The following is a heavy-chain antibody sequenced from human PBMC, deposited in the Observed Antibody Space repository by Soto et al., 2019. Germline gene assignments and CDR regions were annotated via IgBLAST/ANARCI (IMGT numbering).Heavy chain of an antibody. CDR1: GFTFSSYA. Sequence: QVQLVESGGGVVQPGRSLRLSCAASGFTFSSYAMHWVRQAPGKGLEWVAVISYDGSNKYYADSVKGRFTISRDNSKNTLYLQMNSLRAEDTAVYYCAVLRAAPFDRWGQGTLVTVSS. CDR2: ISYDGSNK. D-gene: IGHD2-15*01. V-gene: IGHV3-30-3*01. CDR3: AVLRAAPFDR. J-gene: IGHJ5*02.